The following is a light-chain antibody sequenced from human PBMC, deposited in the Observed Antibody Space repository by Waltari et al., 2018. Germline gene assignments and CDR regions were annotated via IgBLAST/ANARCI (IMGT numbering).Light chain of an antibody. V-gene: IGKV3-15*01. CDR1: QSISST. CDR2: GAS. Sequence: EIVLTQTPATLSVSPGDRGTLSCRASQSISSTLAWYQQKPGQVPKPLISGASSRATGVPARFSGSWSGTEFTLTISSLQSEDFAVYYCQQYNNWPRTFGGGTKGESK. J-gene: IGKJ4*01. CDR3: QQYNNWPRT.